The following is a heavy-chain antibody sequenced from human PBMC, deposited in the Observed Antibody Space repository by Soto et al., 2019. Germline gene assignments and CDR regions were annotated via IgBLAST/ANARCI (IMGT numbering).Heavy chain of an antibody. CDR2: IIPIFGTA. CDR3: ASPRRHDSSGYYLFDY. CDR1: GGTFSSYA. Sequence: SVKVSCKASGGTFSSYAISWVRQAPGQGLEWMGGIIPIFGTANYAQKFQGRVTITADESTSTAYMELSSLRSEDTAVYYCASPRRHDSSGYYLFDYWGQGTLVTVSS. J-gene: IGHJ4*02. D-gene: IGHD3-22*01. V-gene: IGHV1-69*13.